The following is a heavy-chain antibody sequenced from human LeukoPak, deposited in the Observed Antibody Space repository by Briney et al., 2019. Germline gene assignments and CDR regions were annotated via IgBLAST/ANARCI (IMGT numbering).Heavy chain of an antibody. CDR1: GFTFSDYY. V-gene: IGHV3-11*04. J-gene: IGHJ3*02. CDR3: ARDIPAAMASGAFDI. D-gene: IGHD2-2*01. CDR2: ISSSGSTI. Sequence: GGSLRLSCAASGFTFSDYYMSWIRQAPGKGLEWVSYISSSGSTIYYADSVKGRFTISRDNAKNSLYLQMNSLRAEDTAVYYCARDIPAAMASGAFDIWGQGTMVTVSS.